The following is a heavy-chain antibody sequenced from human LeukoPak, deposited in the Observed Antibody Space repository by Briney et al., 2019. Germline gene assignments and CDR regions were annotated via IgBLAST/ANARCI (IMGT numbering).Heavy chain of an antibody. J-gene: IGHJ4*02. CDR2: IIPIFGTA. Sequence: AASVKVSCKASGGTFSSYAISWVRQAPGQGLEWMGGIIPIFGTANYAQKFQGRVTITADESTSTAYMELSSLRSEDTAVYYCASHYYDSRGYYYGFDYWGQGSLVTVSS. CDR3: ASHYYDSRGYYYGFDY. CDR1: GGTFSSYA. V-gene: IGHV1-69*13. D-gene: IGHD3-22*01.